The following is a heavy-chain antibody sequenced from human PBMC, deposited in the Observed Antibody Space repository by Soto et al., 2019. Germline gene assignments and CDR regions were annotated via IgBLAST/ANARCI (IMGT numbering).Heavy chain of an antibody. CDR3: ARVGGGSWPPGP. V-gene: IGHV1-8*01. D-gene: IGHD2-15*01. J-gene: IGHJ5*02. CDR2: MNPNSGNT. Sequence: ASVKVSCKASGYTFTSYDINWVRQATGQGLEWMGWMNPNSGNTGYAQKFQGRVTMTRNTSISTAYMEPSSLRSEDTAVYYCARVGGGSWPPGPWGQGTLVTVSS. CDR1: GYTFTSYD.